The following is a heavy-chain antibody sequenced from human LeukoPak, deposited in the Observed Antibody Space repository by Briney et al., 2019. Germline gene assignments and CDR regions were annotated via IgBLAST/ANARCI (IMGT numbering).Heavy chain of an antibody. CDR3: ARVPPSAHQMLSSDY. D-gene: IGHD2-2*01. CDR2: IGVNNGET. V-gene: IGHV1-18*04. Sequence: ASVMLSCKAAVSTFTNYGISLVRQAPGQGLEWMAWIGVNNGETRYAQTFQGRVTMTTDTSKSTAYMELRSLRSDDTAVYYCARVPPSAHQMLSSDYWGQGTQVTVSS. J-gene: IGHJ4*02. CDR1: VSTFTNYG.